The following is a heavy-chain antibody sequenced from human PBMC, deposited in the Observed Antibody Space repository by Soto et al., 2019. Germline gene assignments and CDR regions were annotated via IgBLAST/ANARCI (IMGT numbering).Heavy chain of an antibody. J-gene: IGHJ6*02. CDR3: TRTGYSSSWYGSSYYYGMDV. Sequence: GGSLRLSCTASGFTFGDYAMSWFRQAPGKGLEWVVFIRSKAYGGTTEYAASVKGRFTISRDDSKSIAYLQMNSLKTEDTAVYYCTRTGYSSSWYGSSYYYGMDVWGQGTTVTVS. CDR2: IRSKAYGGTT. D-gene: IGHD6-13*01. CDR1: GFTFGDYA. V-gene: IGHV3-49*03.